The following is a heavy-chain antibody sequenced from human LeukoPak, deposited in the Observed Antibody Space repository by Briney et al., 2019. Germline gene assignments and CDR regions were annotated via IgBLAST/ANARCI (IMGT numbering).Heavy chain of an antibody. CDR3: ARGYCSSTSCLASFFDY. CDR2: TNPNSGGT. D-gene: IGHD2-2*01. CDR1: GYTFTGYY. J-gene: IGHJ4*02. Sequence: ASVKVSCKASGYTFTGYYMHWVRQAPGQGLEWIGWTNPNSGGTNYAQKFQGWVTMTRDTSISTAYMELSRLRSDDTAVYYCARGYCSSTSCLASFFDYWGQGTLVTVSS. V-gene: IGHV1-2*04.